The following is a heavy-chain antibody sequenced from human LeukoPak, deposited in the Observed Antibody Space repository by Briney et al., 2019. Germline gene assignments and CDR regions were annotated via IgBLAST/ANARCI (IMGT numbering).Heavy chain of an antibody. D-gene: IGHD1-26*01. CDR1: GVIVRSNY. CDR2: LYHGGST. CDR3: ARDPYSGYSDY. J-gene: IGHJ4*02. V-gene: IGHV3-66*01. Sequence: GGSLRLSCVGSGVIVRSNYMTWVRQAPGKGLEWVSILYHGGSTYYADSVKGRFSISRDNAKNSLYLQMNSLRAEDTAVYYCARDPYSGYSDYWGQGTLVTVSS.